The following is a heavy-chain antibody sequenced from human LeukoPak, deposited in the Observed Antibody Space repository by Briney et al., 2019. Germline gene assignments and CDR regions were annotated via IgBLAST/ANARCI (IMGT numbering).Heavy chain of an antibody. Sequence: PGGSLRLSCAASGFTFSNYWMHWVRQAPGKGLVWVSRINSDGINTSYADSVKGRFTISRDNSKNTLSLQMNSLRAEDTAVYYCARGSVPVVAKNAFHIWGQGTMVTVSS. CDR1: GFTFSNYW. CDR2: INSDGINT. CDR3: ARGSVPVVAKNAFHI. J-gene: IGHJ3*02. V-gene: IGHV3-74*01. D-gene: IGHD2-8*02.